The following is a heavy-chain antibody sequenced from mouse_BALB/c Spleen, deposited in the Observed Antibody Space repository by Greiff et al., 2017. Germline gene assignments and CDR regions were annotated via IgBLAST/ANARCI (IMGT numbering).Heavy chain of an antibody. J-gene: IGHJ3*01. Sequence: QQSCKASGYTFTSYWMHWVKQRPGQGLEWIGEIDPSDSYTNYNQKFKGKATLTVDKSSSTAYMQLSSLTSEDSAVYYCARSGNSPFAYWGQGTLVTVSA. V-gene: IGHV1-69*02. CDR2: IDPSDSYT. D-gene: IGHD2-1*01. CDR1: GYTFTSYW. CDR3: ARSGNSPFAY.